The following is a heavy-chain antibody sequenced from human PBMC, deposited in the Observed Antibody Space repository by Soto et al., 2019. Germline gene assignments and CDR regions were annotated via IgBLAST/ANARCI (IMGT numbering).Heavy chain of an antibody. J-gene: IGHJ4*02. V-gene: IGHV1-2*02. CDR1: GYTFTGYY. D-gene: IGHD3-16*02. Sequence: ASVKVSCKASGYTFTGYYIHWVRQAPGQGLEWMGWINPNSGGTNYAQKFQGRVTMTRDTSISTAYMELSRLRSDDTAVYYCARDTVPYDYVWGSYRLPDGYWGQGTLVTVSS. CDR2: INPNSGGT. CDR3: ARDTVPYDYVWGSYRLPDGY.